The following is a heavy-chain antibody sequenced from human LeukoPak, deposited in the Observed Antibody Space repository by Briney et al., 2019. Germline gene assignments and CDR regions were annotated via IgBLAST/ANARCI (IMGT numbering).Heavy chain of an antibody. CDR1: GFTFSDYY. CDR2: ISCSGSTI. Sequence: GGPLRLSCAASGFTFSDYYMSWLPQAPGKGLEGVSYISCSGSTIYYADRVRGRFTIPRDNAKNSLYLQMNSLRAEDTAVYYCARGPITIFGVVIIDYYYYGMDVWGQGTTVTVSS. J-gene: IGHJ6*02. CDR3: ARGPITIFGVVIIDYYYYGMDV. V-gene: IGHV3-11*01. D-gene: IGHD3-3*01.